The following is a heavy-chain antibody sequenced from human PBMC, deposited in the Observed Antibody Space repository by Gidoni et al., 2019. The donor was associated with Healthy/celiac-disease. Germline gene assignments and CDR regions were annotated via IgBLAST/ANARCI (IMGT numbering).Heavy chain of an antibody. V-gene: IGHV3-48*03. CDR1: GFTFSSYE. CDR2: ISSSGSTI. CDR3: ARTPPPLWFGEFPSYYYYGMDV. Sequence: EVQLVESGGGLLQPGGSLRLSCAASGFTFSSYEMNWFRQAPGKGLEWVSYISSSGSTIYYADSVKGRFTISRDNAKNSLYLQMNSLRAEDTAVYYCARTPPPLWFGEFPSYYYYGMDVWGQGTTVTVSS. D-gene: IGHD3-10*01. J-gene: IGHJ6*02.